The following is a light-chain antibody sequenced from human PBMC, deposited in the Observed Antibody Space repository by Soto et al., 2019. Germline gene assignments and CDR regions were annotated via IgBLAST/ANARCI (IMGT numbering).Light chain of an antibody. CDR2: EVS. CDR3: SSYTSSGTHWV. CDR1: SSDIGTYNY. V-gene: IGLV2-14*01. Sequence: QSALTQPASVSGSPGQSITISCTGSSSDIGTYNYLSWYQQHPGKAPKLMIYEVSDRPSGISNRFSGSKSGNTASLTISGLQAEDEAEYYCSSYTSSGTHWVFGGGTKVTVL. J-gene: IGLJ3*02.